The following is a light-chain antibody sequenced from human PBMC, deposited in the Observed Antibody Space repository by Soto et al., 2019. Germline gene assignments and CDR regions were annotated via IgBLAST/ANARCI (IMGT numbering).Light chain of an antibody. CDR3: QQYNNWPET. Sequence: EIVMTQSPSTLSVSQGDRSTLSCRASQSVSSNLAWYQQNPGQAPRLRIDGASTRATDVPARCSGSGSGTEFTLTISSLRSEDFAVYYCQQYNNWPETFGQGTKVDIK. CDR2: GAS. J-gene: IGKJ1*01. CDR1: QSVSSN. V-gene: IGKV3-15*01.